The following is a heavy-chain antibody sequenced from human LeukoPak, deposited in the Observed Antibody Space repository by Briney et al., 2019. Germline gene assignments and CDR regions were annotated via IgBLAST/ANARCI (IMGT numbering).Heavy chain of an antibody. CDR2: ISAYNGNT. J-gene: IGHJ6*03. D-gene: IGHD5-12*01. CDR3: ARVDIVATRKGYYYYYMDV. CDR1: GYTFTSYG. Sequence: GASVKVSCKASGYTFTSYGISWVRRAPGQGLEWMGWISAYNGNTNYAQKLQGRVTMTTDTSTSTAYMELRSLRSDDTALYYSARVDIVATRKGYYYYYMDVWGKGTTVTISS. V-gene: IGHV1-18*01.